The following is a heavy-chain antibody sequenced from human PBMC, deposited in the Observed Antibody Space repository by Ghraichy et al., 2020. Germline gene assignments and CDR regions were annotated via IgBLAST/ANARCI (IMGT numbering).Heavy chain of an antibody. CDR1: GGSVSSGSYY. J-gene: IGHJ6*02. CDR2: IYYSGST. V-gene: IGHV4-61*01. Sequence: SQTLSLTCTVSGGSVSSGSYYWSWIRQPPGKGLEWIGYIYYSGSTNYNPSLKSRVTISVDTSKNQFSLKLSSVTAADTAVYYCARDTYCSGGSCYLGYYYYGMDVWGQGTTVTVSS. CDR3: ARDTYCSGGSCYLGYYYYGMDV. D-gene: IGHD2-15*01.